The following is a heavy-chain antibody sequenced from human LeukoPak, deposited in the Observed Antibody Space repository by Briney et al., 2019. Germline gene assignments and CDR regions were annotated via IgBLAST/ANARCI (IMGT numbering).Heavy chain of an antibody. CDR3: VRHDGRGGATMGALDS. J-gene: IGHJ4*02. CDR1: GDSISSGDYY. V-gene: IGHV4-30-4*01. D-gene: IGHD5-12*01. Sequence: KTSETLSLTCTVSGDSISSGDYYWSWIRQPPGKGLEWIACIDYSGGSYYNPSLKSRVTMSLDTSKNQFSLKLNSVTAADTAVYYCVRHDGRGGATMGALDSWGQGSLVTVSS. CDR2: IDYSGGS.